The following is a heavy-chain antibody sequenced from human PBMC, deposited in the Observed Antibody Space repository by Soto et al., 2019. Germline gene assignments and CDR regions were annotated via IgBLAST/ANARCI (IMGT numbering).Heavy chain of an antibody. CDR1: GGSISSSSYY. CDR2: IYYSGST. Sequence: SETLSLTCTVSGGSISSSSYYWGWIRQPPGKGLEWIGSIYYSGSTYYNPSLKSRVTISVDTSKNQFSLKPSSVTAADTAVYYCARQFIALTIFGVVTEFNWFDPWGQGTLVTVSS. J-gene: IGHJ5*02. V-gene: IGHV4-39*01. D-gene: IGHD3-3*01. CDR3: ARQFIALTIFGVVTEFNWFDP.